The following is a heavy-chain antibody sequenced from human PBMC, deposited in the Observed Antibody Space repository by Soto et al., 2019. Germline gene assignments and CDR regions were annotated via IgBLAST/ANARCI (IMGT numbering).Heavy chain of an antibody. CDR2: VYYSGST. CDR1: GGSFSGYY. J-gene: IGHJ4*02. Sequence: PSETLSLTCAVYGGSFSGYYWTWIRQPPGKGLEWIGYVYYSGSTNYKPSLKSRVTISVDTSKNQFSLKLTSVTAADTAVYYCARSDGRYWGQGTLVTVS. CDR3: ARSDGRY. V-gene: IGHV4-59*01.